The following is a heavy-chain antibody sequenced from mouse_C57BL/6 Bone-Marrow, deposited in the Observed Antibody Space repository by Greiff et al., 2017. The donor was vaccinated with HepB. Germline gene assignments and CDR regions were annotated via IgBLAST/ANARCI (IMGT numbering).Heavy chain of an antibody. CDR3: VRHEVYGTGFDY. CDR1: GFSFNTYA. D-gene: IGHD1-1*01. Sequence: EVMLVESGGGLVQPKGSLKLSCAASGFSFNTYAMNWVRQAPGKGLEWVARIRSKSNNYATYYADSVKDRFTISRDDSESMLYLQMNNLKTEDTAMYYCVRHEVYGTGFDYWGQGTTLTVSS. J-gene: IGHJ2*01. CDR2: IRSKSNNYAT. V-gene: IGHV10-1*01.